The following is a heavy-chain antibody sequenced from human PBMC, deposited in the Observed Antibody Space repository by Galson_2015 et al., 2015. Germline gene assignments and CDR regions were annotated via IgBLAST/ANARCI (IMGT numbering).Heavy chain of an antibody. J-gene: IGHJ6*02. CDR3: AKDSGFLEWSKGLGMDV. CDR2: ISGSGGST. CDR1: GFTFSSYS. Sequence: SLRLSCAASGFTFSSYSMNWVRQAPGKGLEWVSAISGSGGSTYYADSVKGRFTISRDNSKNTLYLQMNSLRAEDTAVYYCAKDSGFLEWSKGLGMDVWGQGTTVTVS. V-gene: IGHV3-23*01. D-gene: IGHD3-3*01.